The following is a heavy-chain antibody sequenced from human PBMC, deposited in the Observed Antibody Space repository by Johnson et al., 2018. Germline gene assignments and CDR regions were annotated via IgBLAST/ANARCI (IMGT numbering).Heavy chain of an antibody. CDR3: VGDYGQHGPSRMSGGDY. Sequence: QVQLVESGGGVVQPARSLRLSCAASGFTFSSYGMHWVRQAPGKGLDWVAVISYDGSILYYADSVKGRFTISRDNSKNTLYLQRNSLRPADTAVYYCVGDYGQHGPSRMSGGDYWGQGTLVTVSS. V-gene: IGHV3-30*03. D-gene: IGHD3-10*01. CDR1: GFTFSSYG. CDR2: ISYDGSIL. J-gene: IGHJ4*02.